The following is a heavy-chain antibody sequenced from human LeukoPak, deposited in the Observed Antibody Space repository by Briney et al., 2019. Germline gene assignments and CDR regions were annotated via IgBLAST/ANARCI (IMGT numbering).Heavy chain of an antibody. J-gene: IGHJ4*02. CDR1: GGTFSSYA. CDR3: ARGHVEYSSGWYIDY. Sequence: ASVKVSCKASGGTFSSYAISWVRQATGQGLEWMGWMNPNSGNTGYAQKFQGRVTITRNTSISTAYMELSSLRSEDTAVYYCARGHVEYSSGWYIDYWGQGTLVTVSS. D-gene: IGHD6-19*01. CDR2: MNPNSGNT. V-gene: IGHV1-8*03.